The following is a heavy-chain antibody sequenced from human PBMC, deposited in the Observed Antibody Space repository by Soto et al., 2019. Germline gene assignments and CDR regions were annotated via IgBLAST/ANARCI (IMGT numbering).Heavy chain of an antibody. V-gene: IGHV1-69*13. CDR3: ARGRGYSGDDHYYYFDMDV. J-gene: IGHJ6*02. CDR2: SIPIFGTA. D-gene: IGHD5-12*01. Sequence: ASVKVSCKASGDTFNNYPITWVRQAPGQGLEWMGGSIPIFGTANYAQKFQGRVTISVDESTSTAYMELSSLRSEDTAVYYCARGRGYSGDDHYYYFDMDVWGQGTTVTVSS. CDR1: GDTFNNYP.